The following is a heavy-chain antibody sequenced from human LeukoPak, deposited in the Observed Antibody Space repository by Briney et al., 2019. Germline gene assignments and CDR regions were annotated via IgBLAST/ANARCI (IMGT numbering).Heavy chain of an antibody. J-gene: IGHJ4*02. CDR3: ARVGSTGVDY. D-gene: IGHD3-10*01. Sequence: SETLSLTCTVSGGSISSYYWSWIRQPPGKGLEWIGYIYYSGSTNYNPSLKSRVTISVDTSKNQFSLKLSSVTAADTAVYYCARVGSTGVDYWGQGTLVTVSS. CDR2: IYYSGST. CDR1: GGSISSYY. V-gene: IGHV4-59*01.